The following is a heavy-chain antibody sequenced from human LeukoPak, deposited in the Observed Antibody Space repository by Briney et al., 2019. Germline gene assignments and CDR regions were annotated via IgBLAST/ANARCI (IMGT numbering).Heavy chain of an antibody. D-gene: IGHD2-8*01. CDR2: IYHSGNT. J-gene: IGHJ4*02. CDR1: GGPISSSSYY. V-gene: IGHV4-39*07. Sequence: PSETLSLTCTVSGGPISSSSYYWGWIRQPPGKGLEWIGNIYHSGNTYYKPSLKSRVTISVDTSKNQFSLKLSSVTAADTAVYYCARVTSRLGVCDYWGQGTLVTVSS. CDR3: ARVTSRLGVCDY.